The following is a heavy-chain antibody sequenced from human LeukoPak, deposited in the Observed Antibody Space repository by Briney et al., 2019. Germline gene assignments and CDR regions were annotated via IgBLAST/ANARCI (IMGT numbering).Heavy chain of an antibody. Sequence: ASVKVSCKASGYTFTDYYIHWVRQAPGQGLEWVGWINPNSGGTNSAQKFQGRVTMTRDTSISTAYMELSSLRSDDTAVYYCARGTRFVFDVDQWGQGTLVSVSS. D-gene: IGHD3-10*01. CDR1: GYTFTDYY. J-gene: IGHJ4*02. V-gene: IGHV1-2*02. CDR2: INPNSGGT. CDR3: ARGTRFVFDVDQ.